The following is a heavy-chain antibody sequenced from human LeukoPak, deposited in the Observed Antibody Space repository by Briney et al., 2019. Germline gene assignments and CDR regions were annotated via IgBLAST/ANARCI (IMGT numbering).Heavy chain of an antibody. Sequence: SETLSFTCAVSGGSISSSAWWSWVRQPPGKGLEWIGEVYHTGSTKCNPSLKSRVSMSVDKSKNQFSLKMSSVTAADTAVYYCASSNNYVWFDPWGQGALATVSS. CDR3: ASSNNYVWFDP. V-gene: IGHV4-4*02. D-gene: IGHD4-11*01. CDR2: VYHTGST. CDR1: GGSISSSAW. J-gene: IGHJ5*02.